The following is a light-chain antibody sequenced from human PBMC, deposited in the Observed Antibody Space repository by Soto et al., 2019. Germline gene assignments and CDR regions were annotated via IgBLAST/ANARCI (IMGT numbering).Light chain of an antibody. J-gene: IGLJ2*01. V-gene: IGLV2-11*01. CDR2: DVS. CDR3: CSYAGSYTFGVV. CDR1: SSDVGGYNY. Sequence: QSALTQPRSVSGSPGQSVTISCTGTSSDVGGYNYVSWYQQHPGKAPKLMIYDVSKRPSGVPDRFSGSKSGNTASLTISGLQAEDEADYYCCSYAGSYTFGVVFGGGTQLTVL.